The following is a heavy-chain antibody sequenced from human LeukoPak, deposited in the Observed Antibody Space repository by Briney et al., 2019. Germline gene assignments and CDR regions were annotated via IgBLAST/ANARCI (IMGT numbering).Heavy chain of an antibody. CDR2: IYYSGST. D-gene: IGHD3-22*01. V-gene: IGHV4-61*01. CDR1: GGSISSSSYY. J-gene: IGHJ4*02. CDR3: ARIYYYDSSGYYYFDY. Sequence: SETLSLTCTVSGGSISSSSYYWTWIRQSPGKGLEWIGYIYYSGSTNYNPSLKSRVTISVDTSKNQFSLKLSSVTAADTAVYYCARIYYYDSSGYYYFDYWGQGTLVTVSS.